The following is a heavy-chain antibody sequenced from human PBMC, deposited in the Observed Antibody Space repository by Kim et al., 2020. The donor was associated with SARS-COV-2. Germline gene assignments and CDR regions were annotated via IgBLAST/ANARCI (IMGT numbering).Heavy chain of an antibody. CDR2: ISSSSSTI. J-gene: IGHJ2*01. Sequence: GGSLRLSCAASGFTFSSYSMNWVRQAPGKGLEWVSYISSSSSTIYYADSVKGRFTISRDNAKNSLYLQMNSLRDEDTAVYYCASRVVVTANPGWYFDLWGRGTLVTVSS. CDR1: GFTFSSYS. V-gene: IGHV3-48*02. CDR3: ASRVVVTANPGWYFDL. D-gene: IGHD2-21*02.